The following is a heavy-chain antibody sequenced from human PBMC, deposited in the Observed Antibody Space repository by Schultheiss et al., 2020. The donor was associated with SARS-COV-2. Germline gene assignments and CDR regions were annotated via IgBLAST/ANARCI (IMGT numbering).Heavy chain of an antibody. J-gene: IGHJ6*03. V-gene: IGHV3-33*01. Sequence: GGSLRLSCAASGFTFSSYGMHWVRQAPGKGLEWVAVIWYDGSNKYYADSVKGRFTISRDNSKNTLYLQMNSLRAEDTAVYYCARGRRWLQLRGYYMDVWGKGTTGTVS. CDR3: ARGRRWLQLRGYYMDV. CDR2: IWYDGSNK. CDR1: GFTFSSYG. D-gene: IGHD5-24*01.